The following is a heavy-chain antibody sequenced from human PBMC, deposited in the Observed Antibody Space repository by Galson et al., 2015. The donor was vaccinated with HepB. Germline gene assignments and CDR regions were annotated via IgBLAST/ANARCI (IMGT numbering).Heavy chain of an antibody. Sequence: SVKVSCKASGYTFTGYYMHWVRQAPGQGLEWMGWINPNSGGTNYAQKFQGWVTMTRDTSISTAYMELSSLRSEDTAVYYCAAGHILTGQGAFDIWGQGTMVTVSS. CDR3: AAGHILTGQGAFDI. V-gene: IGHV1-2*04. CDR2: INPNSGGT. CDR1: GYTFTGYY. D-gene: IGHD3-9*01. J-gene: IGHJ3*02.